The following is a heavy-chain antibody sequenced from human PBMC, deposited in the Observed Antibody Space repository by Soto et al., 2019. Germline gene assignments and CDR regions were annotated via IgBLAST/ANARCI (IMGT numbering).Heavy chain of an antibody. CDR2: ISSSSSYI. J-gene: IGHJ6*02. CDR1: GFTFSTYN. Sequence: EVQLVESGGGLVKPEGSLRLSCGASGFTFSTYNMNWVRQAPGKGLEWVSAISSSSSYIYYADSVKGRFTISRDNANNSLYLQTNSLRAEDTAVYYCARTRRDGYNNYYYYYGMDVWGQGTTVTVSS. CDR3: ARTRRDGYNNYYYYYGMDV. D-gene: IGHD5-12*01. V-gene: IGHV3-21*01.